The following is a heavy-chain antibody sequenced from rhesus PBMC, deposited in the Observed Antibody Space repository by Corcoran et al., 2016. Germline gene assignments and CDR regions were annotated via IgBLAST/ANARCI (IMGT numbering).Heavy chain of an antibody. CDR3: TTGPVGRFDV. V-gene: IGHV3-30*02. CDR1: GFPVSNPG. J-gene: IGHJ5-1*01. Sequence: VQRLELGAGWVQPAGPRRPPGAASGFPVSNPGSTWVRQAPGRGLEWVARIKRKPAGETAYSAASVKGRFTISRDDSKNTLYLQMNSLKTEDTAVYYCTTGPVGRFDVWGPGVLVTVSS. CDR2: IKRKPAGETA.